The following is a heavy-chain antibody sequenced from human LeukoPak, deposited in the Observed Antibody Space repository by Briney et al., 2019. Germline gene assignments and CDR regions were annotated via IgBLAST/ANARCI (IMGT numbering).Heavy chain of an antibody. J-gene: IGHJ6*03. CDR2: INPSGGST. CDR1: GYTFTSYY. V-gene: IGHV1-46*01. CDR3: ARGAGDSSGYYRTDYYYYYMDV. D-gene: IGHD3-22*01. Sequence: ASVTVSCKASGYTFTSYYMHWVRQAPGQGLEWMGIINPSGGSTSYAQKFQGRVTMTRDMSTSTVYMELSSLRSEDTAVYYCARGAGDSSGYYRTDYYYYYMDVWGKGTTVTVSS.